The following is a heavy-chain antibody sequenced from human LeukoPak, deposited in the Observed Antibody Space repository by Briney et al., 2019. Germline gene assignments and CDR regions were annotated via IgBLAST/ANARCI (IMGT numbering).Heavy chain of an antibody. CDR3: ARDIVVVPAARDGP. D-gene: IGHD2-2*01. CDR1: GGSISSSSYY. Sequence: SETLSLTCTVSGGSISSSSYYWGWIRQPPGKGLEWIGSIYYSGSTYYNPSLKSRVTISVDTSKNQFSLKLSSVTAADTAVYYCARDIVVVPAARDGPWGQGTLVTVSS. V-gene: IGHV4-39*07. J-gene: IGHJ5*02. CDR2: IYYSGST.